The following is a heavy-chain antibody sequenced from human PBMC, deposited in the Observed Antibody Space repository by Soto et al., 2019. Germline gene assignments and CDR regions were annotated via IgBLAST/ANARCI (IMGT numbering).Heavy chain of an antibody. CDR2: VNPILSMS. CDR1: GDTFSFYT. D-gene: IGHD3-10*01. Sequence: GASVKVSCKASGDTFSFYTINWVRQAPGLGLEWMGRVNPILSMSNYAQKFQGRVTMTADKSTSTAYMELRSLRSEDTAFYYCATSYGSGYRAFDYRAQRAPVTVSS. V-gene: IGHV1-69*02. J-gene: IGHJ4*02. CDR3: ATSYGSGYRAFDY.